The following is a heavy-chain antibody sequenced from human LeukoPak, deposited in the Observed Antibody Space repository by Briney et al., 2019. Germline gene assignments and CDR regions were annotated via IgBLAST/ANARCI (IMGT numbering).Heavy chain of an antibody. Sequence: PSQTLSLTCTVSGGSISSGGYYWSWIRQHPGKGLEWIGYIYYSGSTYYNPSLKSRVTISVDTSKNQFSVKLTSVTAADTAVFYCARRRPGVDFDIWGQGTMVTVSS. CDR1: GGSISSGGYY. J-gene: IGHJ3*02. V-gene: IGHV4-31*03. CDR2: IYYSGST. CDR3: ARRRPGVDFDI. D-gene: IGHD2-8*01.